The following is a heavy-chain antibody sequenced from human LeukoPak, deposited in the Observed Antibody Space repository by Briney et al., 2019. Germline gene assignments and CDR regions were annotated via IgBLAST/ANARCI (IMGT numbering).Heavy chain of an antibody. CDR2: IKQDGSEK. J-gene: IGHJ4*02. Sequence: GGSLRLSCAASGFTFSSYWMSWVRQAPGKGLEWVANIKQDGSEKYYVDSVKGRFTISGDNAKNSLYVQMNSLRVEDTAVYYCARGYGDPFDYWGQGTLVTVSS. CDR1: GFTFSSYW. D-gene: IGHD4-17*01. V-gene: IGHV3-7*03. CDR3: ARGYGDPFDY.